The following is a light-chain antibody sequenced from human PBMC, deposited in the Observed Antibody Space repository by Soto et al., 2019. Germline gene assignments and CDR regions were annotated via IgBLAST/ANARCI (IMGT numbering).Light chain of an antibody. Sequence: DIQMTQSPSTLSASVGDRVTITCRASQSITDWLAWYQQKPGKAPKLLIYRASSLESGVPSRFSGSGYGAHFSLTISSLQPDDCATYYCQQYNGTFGQGTKVEI. J-gene: IGKJ1*01. CDR3: QQYNGT. CDR1: QSITDW. V-gene: IGKV1-5*03. CDR2: RAS.